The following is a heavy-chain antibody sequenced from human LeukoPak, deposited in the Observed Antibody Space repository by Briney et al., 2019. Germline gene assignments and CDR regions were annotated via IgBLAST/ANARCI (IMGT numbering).Heavy chain of an antibody. Sequence: SGPTLVKPTQTLTLTFTFSGFSLNDNGVAVGWIRQPPGKALEWLALIYWDDDKRYNPSLESRLTITKGTYENQVVLSLTGIDPVDTGTYYCAHRPPLQLGFWSPSPHPPYFDVWGQGTLVTVSS. CDR1: GFSLNDNGVA. D-gene: IGHD3-3*01. V-gene: IGHV2-5*02. J-gene: IGHJ4*02. CDR3: AHRPPLQLGFWSPSPHPPYFDV. CDR2: IYWDDDK.